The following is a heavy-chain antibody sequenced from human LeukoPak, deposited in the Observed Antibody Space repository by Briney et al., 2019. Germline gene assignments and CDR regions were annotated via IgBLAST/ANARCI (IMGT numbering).Heavy chain of an antibody. Sequence: ASVKVSCKASGYTFTGYYMHCVRQAPGQGLEWMGCINPNSGGTNYAQKFQGRVTMTRDTSISTAYMELSRLRSDDTAVYYCARDRGSSGYYPNWYFDLWGRGTLVTVSS. D-gene: IGHD3-22*01. CDR3: ARDRGSSGYYPNWYFDL. CDR2: INPNSGGT. V-gene: IGHV1-2*02. CDR1: GYTFTGYY. J-gene: IGHJ2*01.